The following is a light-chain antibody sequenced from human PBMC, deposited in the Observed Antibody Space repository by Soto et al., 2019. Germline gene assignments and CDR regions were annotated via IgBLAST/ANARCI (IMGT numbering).Light chain of an antibody. CDR3: QQYGRSPPFT. J-gene: IGKJ2*01. CDR2: GGS. Sequence: IVLTQSPGTLSLSPGERATLSCRASQSVSSTYIAWYQQNPGQAPRLLIYGGSSRATGIPDRFSGSGSGTDFTLTISRLEPEDFAVYFCQQYGRSPPFTFGQGTKVEIK. V-gene: IGKV3-20*01. CDR1: QSVSSTY.